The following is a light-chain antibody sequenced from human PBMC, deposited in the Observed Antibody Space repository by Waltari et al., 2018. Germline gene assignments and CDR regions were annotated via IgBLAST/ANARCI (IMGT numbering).Light chain of an antibody. J-gene: IGKJ1*01. Sequence: SCRASQGISRFLAWYQQKPGQAPSLLIYDASTRATGIPDRFSGSGSGTDFSLTISRLEPEDIAVYYCQKYGSLPATFGQGTKVEIK. CDR2: DAS. V-gene: IGKV3-20*01. CDR3: QKYGSLPAT. CDR1: QGISRF.